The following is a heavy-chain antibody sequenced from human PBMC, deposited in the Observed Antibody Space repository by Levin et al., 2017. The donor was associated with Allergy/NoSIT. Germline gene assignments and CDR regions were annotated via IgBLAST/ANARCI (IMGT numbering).Heavy chain of an antibody. J-gene: IGHJ3*01. D-gene: IGHD3-16*02. CDR2: IDWDDAK. Sequence: SGPTLVKPTQTLTLTCTFSGFSLSTGGMCVRWIRQPPGKALEWLALIDWDDAKYYSRSLKTRLTISKDTSKNQAVLTMTNMDPVDTATYYCARINSPYDYVWGSYRSPGMVAFDLWGQGTMVTVSS. V-gene: IGHV2-70*01. CDR3: ARINSPYDYVWGSYRSPGMVAFDL. CDR1: GFSLSTGGMC.